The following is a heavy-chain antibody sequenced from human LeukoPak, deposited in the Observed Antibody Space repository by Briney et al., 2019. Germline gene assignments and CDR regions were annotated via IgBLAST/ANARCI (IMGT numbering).Heavy chain of an antibody. J-gene: IGHJ5*02. CDR2: INHSGST. CDR3: ARGLRRTTIFGVVITGWFDP. CDR1: GGSFSGYY. Sequence: PSETLSLTCAGYGGSFSGYYWSWIRQPPGKGLEWIGEINHSGSTNYNPSLKSRVTISVDTSKNQFSLKLSSVTAADTAVYYCARGLRRTTIFGVVITGWFDPWDQGTLVTVSS. V-gene: IGHV4-34*01. D-gene: IGHD3-3*01.